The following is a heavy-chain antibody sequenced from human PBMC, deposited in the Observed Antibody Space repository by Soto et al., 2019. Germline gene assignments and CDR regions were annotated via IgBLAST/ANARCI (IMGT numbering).Heavy chain of an antibody. CDR2: IYYSGST. D-gene: IGHD3-3*01. CDR3: ARDHRLYYDFWSGSDV. Sequence: PSETLSLTCTVSGGSISSGGYYWSWIRQHPGKGLEWIGYIYYSGSTYYNPSLKSRVTISVDTSKNQFSLKLSSVTAADTAVYYCARDHRLYYDFWSGSDVWGQGTTVTVSS. CDR1: GGSISSGGYY. V-gene: IGHV4-31*03. J-gene: IGHJ6*02.